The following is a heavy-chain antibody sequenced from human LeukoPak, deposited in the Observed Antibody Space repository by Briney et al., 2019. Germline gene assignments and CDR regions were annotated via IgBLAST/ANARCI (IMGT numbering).Heavy chain of an antibody. CDR1: GYSFTYW. Sequence: GESLRISCTGSGYSFTYWITWVRQMPGKGLEWMGTIDPGYSNMENYNPSHEGHVTISVDKSINTVYLQWSSLKASDSAMYYCATGSSGGYSHWGQGTLVTVSS. J-gene: IGHJ4*02. CDR3: ATGSSGGYSH. D-gene: IGHD3-10*01. V-gene: IGHV5-10-1*01. CDR2: IDPGYSNM.